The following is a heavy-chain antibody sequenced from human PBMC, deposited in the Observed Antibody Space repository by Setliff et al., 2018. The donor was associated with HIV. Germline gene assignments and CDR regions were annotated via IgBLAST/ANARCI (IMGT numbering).Heavy chain of an antibody. V-gene: IGHV4-38-2*01. Sequence: SETLSLTCAVSGYSISGGYYWGWIRQPPGKGLEWIGSIYHSGTTYYNPSLKSRVTISLDTSKNQFSLKLSSVTASDTAVFYCATYADRESNRFDPWGQGILVTVSS. CDR1: GYSISGGYY. J-gene: IGHJ5*02. D-gene: IGHD3-10*01. CDR2: IYHSGTT. CDR3: ATYADRESNRFDP.